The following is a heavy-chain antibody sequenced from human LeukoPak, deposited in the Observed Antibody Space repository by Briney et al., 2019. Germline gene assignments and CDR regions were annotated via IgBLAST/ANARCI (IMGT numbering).Heavy chain of an antibody. J-gene: IGHJ4*02. CDR1: GFTFSSYA. CDR2: ISGSGGST. D-gene: IGHD3-3*01. CDR3: AKDQMGLRFLEWLSPFDY. V-gene: IGHV3-23*01. Sequence: PGGSLRLSCAASGFTFSSYAMSWVRQAPGKGLELVSAISGSGGSTYYADSVKGRFTISRDNSKNTLYLQMNSLRAEDTAVYYCAKDQMGLRFLEWLSPFDYWGQGTLVTVSS.